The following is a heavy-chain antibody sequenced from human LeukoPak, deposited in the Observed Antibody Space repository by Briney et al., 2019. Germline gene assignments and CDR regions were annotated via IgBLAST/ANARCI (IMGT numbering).Heavy chain of an antibody. CDR3: ATPFFPLKDPKHHYYMDV. J-gene: IGHJ6*03. Sequence: GESLKISCKGSGYSFTSYWIGWVRQMPGKGLEWMGIIYPGDSDTRYSPSFQGQVTISADKSISTAYLQWSSLKASDTAMYYCATPFFPLKDPKHHYYMDVWGKGTTVTVSS. V-gene: IGHV5-51*01. CDR2: IYPGDSDT. CDR1: GYSFTSYW.